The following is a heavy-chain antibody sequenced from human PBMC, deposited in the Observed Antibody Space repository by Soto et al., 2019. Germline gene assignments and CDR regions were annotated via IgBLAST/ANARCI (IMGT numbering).Heavy chain of an antibody. CDR1: GYTFTSYG. J-gene: IGHJ3*02. V-gene: IGHV1-18*01. Sequence: ASVKVSCKASGYTFTSYGISWVRQAPGQGLEWMGWISAYNGNTNYAQKLQGRVTMTTDTSTSTAYMELRSLRSDDTAVYYCARGDELWSSSDAFDIWGRGTMVTVSS. D-gene: IGHD5-18*01. CDR3: ARGDELWSSSDAFDI. CDR2: ISAYNGNT.